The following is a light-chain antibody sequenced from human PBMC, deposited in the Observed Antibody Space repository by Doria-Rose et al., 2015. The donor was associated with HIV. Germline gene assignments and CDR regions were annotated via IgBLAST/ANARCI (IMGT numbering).Light chain of an antibody. J-gene: IGKJ5*01. CDR1: QDIGSS. V-gene: IGKV1-27*01. Sequence: PSSLPASVGDRVTITCRASQDIGSSLAWYQQRPGKVPKLLIYAASNLQSGVPSRFSGSGSGTDFTLTISSLQPEDVATYYCQNYNIAPLTFGQGTRLEI. CDR3: QNYNIAPLT. CDR2: AAS.